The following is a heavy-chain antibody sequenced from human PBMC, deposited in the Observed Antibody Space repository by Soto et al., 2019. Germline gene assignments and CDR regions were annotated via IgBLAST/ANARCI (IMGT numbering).Heavy chain of an antibody. Sequence: PGASLRLSCAASGFTVSSNYMSWVLQAPGKGLEWVSVIYSGGSTYYADSVKGRFTISRDNSKNTLYLQMNSLRAEDTAVYYCARWDYGSGSYSGYFDYWGQGTLVTVSS. J-gene: IGHJ4*02. D-gene: IGHD3-10*01. V-gene: IGHV3-53*01. CDR3: ARWDYGSGSYSGYFDY. CDR2: IYSGGST. CDR1: GFTVSSNY.